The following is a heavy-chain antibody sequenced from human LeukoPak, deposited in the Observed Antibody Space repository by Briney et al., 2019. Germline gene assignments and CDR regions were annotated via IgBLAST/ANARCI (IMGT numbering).Heavy chain of an antibody. CDR1: GYTFTDYY. CDR3: ARDLSGRYEFDY. J-gene: IGHJ4*02. CDR2: INPNSGGT. V-gene: IGHV1-2*02. D-gene: IGHD1-26*01. Sequence: GASVRVSCKASGYTFTDYYTHWVRQAPGQGLEWMGWINPNSGGTNYAQKFQGRVTMTRDTSISTAYMERSRLRSDDTAVYYCARDLSGRYEFDYWGQGTLVTVSS.